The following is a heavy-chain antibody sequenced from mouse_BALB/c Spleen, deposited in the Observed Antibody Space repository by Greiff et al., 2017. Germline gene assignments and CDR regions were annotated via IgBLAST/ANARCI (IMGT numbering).Heavy chain of an antibody. V-gene: IGHV5-6-3*01. Sequence: EVQLVESGGGLVQPGGSLKLSCAASGFTFSSYGMSWVRQTPDKRLELVATINSNGGSTYYPDSVKGRFTISRDNAKNTLYLQMSSLKSEDTAMYYCARGDYGYRFAYWGEGTLVTVSA. CDR2: INSNGGST. CDR1: GFTFSSYG. CDR3: ARGDYGYRFAY. J-gene: IGHJ3*01. D-gene: IGHD1-2*01.